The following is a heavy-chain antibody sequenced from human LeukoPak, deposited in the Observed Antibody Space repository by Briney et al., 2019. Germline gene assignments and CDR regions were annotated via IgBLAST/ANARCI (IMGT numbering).Heavy chain of an antibody. Sequence: GGSLRLSCAASGFTFSSYSMNWVRQAPGKGLEWVSPISSSSSYIYYADSVKGRFTISRDNAKNSLYLQMNSLRAEDTAVYYCAREEVDIVATIVYWGQGTLVTVSS. CDR2: ISSSSSYI. CDR1: GFTFSSYS. D-gene: IGHD5-12*01. J-gene: IGHJ4*02. V-gene: IGHV3-21*01. CDR3: AREEVDIVATIVY.